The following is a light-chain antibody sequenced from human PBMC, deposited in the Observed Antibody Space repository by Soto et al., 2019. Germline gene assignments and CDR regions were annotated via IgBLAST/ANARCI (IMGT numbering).Light chain of an antibody. CDR2: GAS. CDR1: QSVSSSY. V-gene: IGKV3-20*01. J-gene: IGKJ2*01. Sequence: EIVLTQSPGTLSLSPGERATLSCRASQSVSSSYLAWYQQKPGQAPRLLIYGASSRATGIQDKFSGSGSGTDFTLTISRLEPEDFAVYYCQQYGSSLYPFGQGTNLEIK. CDR3: QQYGSSLYP.